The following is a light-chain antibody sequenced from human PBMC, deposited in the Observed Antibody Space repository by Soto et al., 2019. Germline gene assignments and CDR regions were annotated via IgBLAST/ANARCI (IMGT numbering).Light chain of an antibody. CDR2: GAS. J-gene: IGKJ1*01. CDR1: HSVSSS. CDR3: QHYNTWPWT. V-gene: IGKV3-15*01. Sequence: EVVMTQSPATLSVSPGERATLSSRASHSVSSSLAWYQQKPGQAPRLLISGASTRAAGIPARFSGSGSGTEFTLTISSLQSEDFAVYYCQHYNTWPWTFGQGTKVEVK.